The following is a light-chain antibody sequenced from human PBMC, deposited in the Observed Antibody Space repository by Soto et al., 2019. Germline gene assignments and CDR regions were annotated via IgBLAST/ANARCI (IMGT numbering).Light chain of an antibody. Sequence: QSVLTQPPSVSGAPGQRVTISCTGSSSNIGAGYDVHWYQQLPGTAPKLLIYGNSNRPSGVPDRFSGSKSGTSASLAITGLQAEDEAHYYCLSFDSSLSGSVFGGGTTLTVL. CDR3: LSFDSSLSGSV. J-gene: IGLJ2*01. CDR1: SSNIGAGYD. CDR2: GNS. V-gene: IGLV1-40*01.